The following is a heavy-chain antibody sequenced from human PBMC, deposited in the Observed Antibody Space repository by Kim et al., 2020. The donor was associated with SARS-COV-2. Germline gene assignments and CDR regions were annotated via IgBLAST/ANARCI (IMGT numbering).Heavy chain of an antibody. Sequence: GGSLRLSCAASGFTFSSYGMHWVRQAPGKGLEWVAVIWYDGSNKYYADSVKGRFTISRDNSKNTLYLQMNSLRAEDTAVYYCAKVGPYDILTGYYYYGMDVWGQGTTVTVSS. J-gene: IGHJ6*02. CDR3: AKVGPYDILTGYYYYGMDV. V-gene: IGHV3-33*06. D-gene: IGHD3-9*01. CDR2: IWYDGSNK. CDR1: GFTFSSYG.